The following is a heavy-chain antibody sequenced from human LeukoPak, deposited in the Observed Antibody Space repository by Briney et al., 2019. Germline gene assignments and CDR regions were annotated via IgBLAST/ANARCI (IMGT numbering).Heavy chain of an antibody. CDR2: IKQDGNEK. V-gene: IGHV3-7*01. D-gene: IGHD3-10*01. Sequence: PGGSLRLSCSASGFTFSIYAMNWVRQAPGKGLEWVANIKQDGNEKHYEDSVKGRFSISRDNAKNSLYLQMDSLRAEDTAVYYCAKEGAYPIITYDSWGQGALVTVSS. CDR3: AKEGAYPIITYDS. J-gene: IGHJ5*01. CDR1: GFTFSIYA.